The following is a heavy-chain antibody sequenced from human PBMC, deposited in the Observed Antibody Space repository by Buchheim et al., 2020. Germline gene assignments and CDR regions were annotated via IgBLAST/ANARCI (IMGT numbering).Heavy chain of an antibody. V-gene: IGHV4-61*02. D-gene: IGHD3-10*01. J-gene: IGHJ4*02. CDR1: GGSISSGSYY. CDR2: TYTSGST. Sequence: QVQLQESGPGLVKPSQTLSLTCTVSGGSISSGSYYWTWIRQPAGKGLEWIGQTYTSGSTNYNPSLKSRATISLDTSKNHFSLRQSSVTAADTAVYYCARGTDGSGTFYDGPYFDFWGQGTL. CDR3: ARGTDGSGTFYDGPYFDF.